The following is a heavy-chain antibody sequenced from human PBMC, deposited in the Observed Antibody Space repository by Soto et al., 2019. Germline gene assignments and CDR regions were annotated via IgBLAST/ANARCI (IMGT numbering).Heavy chain of an antibody. CDR2: ISGSGSNT. D-gene: IGHD1-1*01. CDR1: GFAFDQYG. J-gene: IGHJ2*01. CDR3: ARKSNWQYWYFDL. Sequence: EVQLVESGGSVIRPGGSLRLSCAASGFAFDQYGMAWVRLVPGRGLEWVSGISGSGSNTGYADSVRGRFTMSRDNAENSLYLQMSNLGAEDTALYLCARKSNWQYWYFDLWGRGTLVTVSS. V-gene: IGHV3-20*01.